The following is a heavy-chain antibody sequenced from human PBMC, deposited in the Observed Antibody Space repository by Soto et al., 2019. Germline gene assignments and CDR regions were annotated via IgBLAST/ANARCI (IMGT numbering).Heavy chain of an antibody. CDR3: ARDAGQYNWFDP. D-gene: IGHD6-19*01. Sequence: SETLSLTCTVSGGSISSSSYYWGWIRQPPGKGLEWIGSIYYSGSTYYNPSLKSRVTISVDTSKNQFSLKLSSVTAADTAVYYCARDAGQYNWFDPWGQGTLVTVSS. V-gene: IGHV4-39*02. CDR1: GGSISSSSYY. CDR2: IYYSGST. J-gene: IGHJ5*02.